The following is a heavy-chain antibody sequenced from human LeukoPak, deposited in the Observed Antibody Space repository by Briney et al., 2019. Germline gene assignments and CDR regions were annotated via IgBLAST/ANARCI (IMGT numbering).Heavy chain of an antibody. J-gene: IGHJ6*03. CDR1: GFTFSDSY. Sequence: GGSLRLSCAASGFTFSDSYMTWVRQAPGKGLEWLSYISGNSGDTNYADSVKGRFTISRDNAKNSLYLQMNSLRVEDTAVYYCARAYSERYGLGYYYMDVWGKGTTVTISS. CDR3: ARAYSERYGLGYYYMDV. V-gene: IGHV3-11*06. D-gene: IGHD1-26*01. CDR2: ISGNSGDT.